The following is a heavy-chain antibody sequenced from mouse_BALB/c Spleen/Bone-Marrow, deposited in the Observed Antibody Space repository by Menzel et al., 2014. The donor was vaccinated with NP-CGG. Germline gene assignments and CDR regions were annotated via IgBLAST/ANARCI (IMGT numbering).Heavy chain of an antibody. Sequence: QVQLQQSGAELVKPGASVKLSCKASGYTFTSYYMYWVKQRPGQGLEWIGGINPSNGGTNFNEKFKSKATLTVDKSSSTAYMQLSSLTSEDSAVYYCTRRGDYDKRVVFAYWGQETLVTVSA. CDR3: TRRGDYDKRVVFAY. V-gene: IGHV1S81*02. J-gene: IGHJ3*01. CDR2: INPSNGGT. D-gene: IGHD2-4*01. CDR1: GYTFTSYY.